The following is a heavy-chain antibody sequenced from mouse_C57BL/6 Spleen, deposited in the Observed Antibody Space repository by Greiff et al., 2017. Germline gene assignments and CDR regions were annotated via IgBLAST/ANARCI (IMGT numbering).Heavy chain of an antibody. J-gene: IGHJ1*03. CDR2: IDPDTGGT. D-gene: IGHD1-1*01. Sequence: QVQLQQSGAELVRPGASVTLSCKASGYTFTDYEMHWVKQTPVHGLEWIGAIDPDTGGTAYNQKFKGKAILTADKSSSTAYMQLRSLTSEDSAVYYCTRRYCYGSSHWDFDVWGTGTTVTVSS. CDR1: GYTFTDYE. V-gene: IGHV1-15*01. CDR3: TRRYCYGSSHWDFDV.